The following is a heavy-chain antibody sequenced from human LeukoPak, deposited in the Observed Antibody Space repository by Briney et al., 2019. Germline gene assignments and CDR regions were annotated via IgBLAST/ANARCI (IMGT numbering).Heavy chain of an antibody. J-gene: IGHJ4*02. Sequence: EASVKVSCKASGYTFTSYGISWVRQAPGQGLEWMGWMNPNSGDTSYAREFQDRVTMTRDTSLSTAYMELSRLRSDDTAVYFCARRPINCIITNCYVDYWGQGTLVTVSS. V-gene: IGHV1-2*02. CDR1: GYTFTSYG. CDR2: MNPNSGDT. D-gene: IGHD2-2*01. CDR3: ARRPINCIITNCYVDY.